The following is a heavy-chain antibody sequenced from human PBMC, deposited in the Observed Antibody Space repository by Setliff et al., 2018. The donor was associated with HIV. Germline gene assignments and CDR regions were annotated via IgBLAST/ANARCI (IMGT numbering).Heavy chain of an antibody. J-gene: IGHJ4*02. Sequence: ASVKVSCKASGGTFSSYAISWVRQDPGQGLEWMGGSIPMYGTSNYAQKFQGRVTITTDESTSTAYMELSRLRSDDTAVYYCARSPRYSSGWYDSYFDQWGQGTLVTVSS. CDR2: SIPMYGTS. CDR3: ARSPRYSSGWYDSYFDQ. D-gene: IGHD6-19*01. CDR1: GGTFSSYA. V-gene: IGHV1-69*05.